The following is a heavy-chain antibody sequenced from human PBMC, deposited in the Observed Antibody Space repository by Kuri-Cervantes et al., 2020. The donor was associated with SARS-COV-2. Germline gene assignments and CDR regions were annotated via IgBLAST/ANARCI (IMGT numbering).Heavy chain of an antibody. J-gene: IGHJ4*02. D-gene: IGHD2-2*02. CDR3: AKDIASRELLYLMDY. CDR2: ISSSSSTI. Sequence: GGSLRLSCAASGFTFSSYSMNWVRQAPGKGLEWVSYISSSSSTIYYADSVKGRFTISRDNAKNSLYLQMNSLRAEDTALYYCAKDIASRELLYLMDYWGQGTLVTVSS. CDR1: GFTFSSYS. V-gene: IGHV3-48*01.